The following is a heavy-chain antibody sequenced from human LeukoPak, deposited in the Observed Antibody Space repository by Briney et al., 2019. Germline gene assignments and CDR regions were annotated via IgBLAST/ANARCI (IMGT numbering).Heavy chain of an antibody. J-gene: IGHJ6*03. Sequence: PGGSLRLSCAASGFTFSSYWMHWVRQAPGKGLVWVSRINSDGSSTSYADSVKGRFTISRDNAKNTLYLQMNSPRAEDTAVYYCARSGGLDGSYFNYMDVWGKGTTVTVSS. CDR1: GFTFSSYW. V-gene: IGHV3-74*01. CDR3: ARSGGLDGSYFNYMDV. D-gene: IGHD3-10*01. CDR2: INSDGSST.